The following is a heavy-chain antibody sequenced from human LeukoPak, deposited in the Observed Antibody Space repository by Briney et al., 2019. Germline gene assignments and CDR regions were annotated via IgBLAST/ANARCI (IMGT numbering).Heavy chain of an antibody. V-gene: IGHV4-38-2*02. Sequence: SETLSLTCTVSGYSISSGYYWGWIRQPPGKGLEWIGSIYYSGSTYYNPSLKSRVTISVDTSKNQFSLKLSSVTAADTAVYYCARDGPGGPIDYWGQGTLVTVSS. CDR1: GYSISSGYY. CDR3: ARDGPGGPIDY. J-gene: IGHJ4*02. CDR2: IYYSGST. D-gene: IGHD3-10*01.